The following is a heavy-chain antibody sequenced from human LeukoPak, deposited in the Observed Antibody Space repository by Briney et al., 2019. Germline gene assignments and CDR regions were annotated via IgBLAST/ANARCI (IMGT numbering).Heavy chain of an antibody. J-gene: IGHJ4*02. CDR1: GYSFTSYW. D-gene: IGHD6-13*01. Sequence: GESLKISCKGSGYSFTSYWINWVRQMPGKGLEWRGRIDPSDSYTNSSPSFHGHVTMSADKSISTAYLQWSSLKASDTAMYFCARQEHSSSSDFDYWGQGTLVTVSS. CDR3: ARQEHSSSSDFDY. V-gene: IGHV5-10-1*01. CDR2: IDPSDSYT.